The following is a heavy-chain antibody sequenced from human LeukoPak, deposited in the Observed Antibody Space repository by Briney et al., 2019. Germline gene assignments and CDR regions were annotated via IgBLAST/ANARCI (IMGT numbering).Heavy chain of an antibody. CDR3: ARGYYCDS. V-gene: IGHV6-1*01. CDR2: TYYRSKWYN. J-gene: IGHJ4*02. Sequence: SQTLSLTCAISGDSVSSNSAGWNWIRPSPTRGLEWLGRTYYRSKWYNDDAVSVKSRITINPDTAKNQFSLQLNSVTPEDTALYYCARGYYCDSWGQGTLVTVSS. CDR1: GDSVSSNSAG.